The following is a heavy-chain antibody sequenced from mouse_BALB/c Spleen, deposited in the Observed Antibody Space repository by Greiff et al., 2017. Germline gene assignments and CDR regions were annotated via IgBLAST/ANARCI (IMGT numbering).Heavy chain of an antibody. J-gene: IGHJ3*01. Sequence: EVQLVESGGGLVKPGGSLKLSCAASGFTFSSYGMSWVRQTPDKRLEWVATISSGGSYTYYPDSVKGRFTISRDNAKNTLYLQMSSLKSEDTAMYYCARPVPYDGYYWFAYWGQGTLVTVSA. CDR1: GFTFSSYG. CDR3: ARPVPYDGYYWFAY. V-gene: IGHV5-6*01. CDR2: ISSGGSYT. D-gene: IGHD2-3*01.